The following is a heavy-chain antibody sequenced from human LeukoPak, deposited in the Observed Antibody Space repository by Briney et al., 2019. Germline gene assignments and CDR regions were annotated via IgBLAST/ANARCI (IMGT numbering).Heavy chain of an antibody. V-gene: IGHV1-2*06. Sequence: GASVKVSCEASGYTFTDSFIHWVRQAPGQGPEWMGRMNGNSGVTMYAQTLQDRVTMTRDTSISTAYMELSRLTSDDTAVYYCARLGIVVVPAAISAGQDYYYYYYMDVWGKGTTVTVSS. J-gene: IGHJ6*03. CDR3: ARLGIVVVPAAISAGQDYYYYYYMDV. CDR2: MNGNSGVT. D-gene: IGHD2-2*03. CDR1: GYTFTDSF.